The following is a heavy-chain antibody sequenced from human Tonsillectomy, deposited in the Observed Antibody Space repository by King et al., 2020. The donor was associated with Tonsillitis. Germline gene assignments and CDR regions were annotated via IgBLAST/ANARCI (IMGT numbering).Heavy chain of an antibody. CDR1: GFTFSGSA. D-gene: IGHD1-26*01. CDR3: ARSLVVVGASGWFDP. V-gene: IGHV3-30-3*01. CDR2: ISYNGGNK. J-gene: IGHJ5*02. Sequence: VQLVESGGGVVQPGGSLRLSCAASGFTFSGSAMHWVRQAPGKGLEWVAVISYNGGNKYYAASVKGRFTISRGNSKNTLYVQMNSLRTEDTAVYYCARSLVVVGASGWFDPWGQGTLVSVSS.